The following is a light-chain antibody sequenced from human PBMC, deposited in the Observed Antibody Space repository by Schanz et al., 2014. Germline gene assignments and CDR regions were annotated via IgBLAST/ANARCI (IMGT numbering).Light chain of an antibody. CDR2: SAS. J-gene: IGKJ5*01. V-gene: IGKV3-20*01. CDR3: QYYGTSPFT. Sequence: PGERATLSCRASQSVTSKYLSWYQQIPGLAPRLVIYSASTRATGIPARFSGSGSGTDFTLSISRLEPEDFAVYYCQYYGTSPFTFGQGTRLEIK. CDR1: QSVTSKY.